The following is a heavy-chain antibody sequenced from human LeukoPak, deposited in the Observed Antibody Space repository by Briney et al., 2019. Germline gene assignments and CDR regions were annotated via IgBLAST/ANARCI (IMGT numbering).Heavy chain of an antibody. CDR1: GFTFDDYA. Sequence: PGRSLRLSCAASGFTFDDYAMYWVRQAPGKGLEWVSGICWNGGSIGYADSVKGRFTISRDNAKNSLYLQMNSLRPEDTALYYCAKGHNYYYYMDVWGKGTTVTISS. V-gene: IGHV3-9*01. CDR2: ICWNGGSI. CDR3: AKGHNYYYYMDV. J-gene: IGHJ6*03.